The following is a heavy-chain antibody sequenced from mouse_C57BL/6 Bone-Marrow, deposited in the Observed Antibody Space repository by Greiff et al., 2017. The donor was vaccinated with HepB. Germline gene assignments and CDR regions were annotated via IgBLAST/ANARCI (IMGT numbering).Heavy chain of an antibody. CDR3: ARPGRDYYAMDY. CDR1: GFNFSDYG. V-gene: IGHV5-15*01. Sequence: EVKLMESGGGLVQPGGSLKLSCAASGFNFSDYGMAWVRQAPRKGPEWVAFISNLAYSIYYADTVTGRFTISRENAKNTLYLEMSSLRSEDTAMYYCARPGRDYYAMDYWGQGTSVTVSS. D-gene: IGHD4-1*01. J-gene: IGHJ4*01. CDR2: ISNLAYSI.